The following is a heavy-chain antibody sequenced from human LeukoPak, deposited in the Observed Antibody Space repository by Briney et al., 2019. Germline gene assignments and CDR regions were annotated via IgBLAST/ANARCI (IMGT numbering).Heavy chain of an antibody. CDR1: GYDFTTYW. Sequence: GESLKISCKISGYDFTTYWIGWVRQMPGKGLECMGIIWPGDSGTRYSPSFQGQVTISADKSISTAYLQWSSLKASDTAMYYCANLEGYCSGGSCWGAFDIWGQGTMVTVSS. J-gene: IGHJ3*02. D-gene: IGHD2-15*01. CDR3: ANLEGYCSGGSCWGAFDI. CDR2: IWPGDSGT. V-gene: IGHV5-51*01.